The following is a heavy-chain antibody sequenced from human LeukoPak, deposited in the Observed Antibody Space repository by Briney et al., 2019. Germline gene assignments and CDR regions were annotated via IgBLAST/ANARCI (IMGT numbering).Heavy chain of an antibody. Sequence: SETLSLTCTVSGGSISSYYWSWIRQPPGKGLEWIGYIYYSGSTNYNPSLKSRVTISVDTSKNQLSLKLSSVTAADTAVYYCARDPYYYDSRLPMPDAFDIWGQGTMVTVSS. CDR1: GGSISSYY. V-gene: IGHV4-59*12. J-gene: IGHJ3*02. D-gene: IGHD3-22*01. CDR2: IYYSGST. CDR3: ARDPYYYDSRLPMPDAFDI.